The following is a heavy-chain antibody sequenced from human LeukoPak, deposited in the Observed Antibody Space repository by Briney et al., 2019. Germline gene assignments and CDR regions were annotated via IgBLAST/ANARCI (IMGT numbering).Heavy chain of an antibody. D-gene: IGHD6-13*01. CDR2: ISTNTGNP. V-gene: IGHV7-4-1*02. Sequence: ASVKVSCKASGYTFTSYAMNWVRQAPGQGLEWMGWISTNTGNPTYAQGFTGRFVFSLDISVNTAYLQINSLKAEDSAVYYCARQNTIAAPGTRFDPWGQGTLVTVSS. J-gene: IGHJ5*02. CDR3: ARQNTIAAPGTRFDP. CDR1: GYTFTSYA.